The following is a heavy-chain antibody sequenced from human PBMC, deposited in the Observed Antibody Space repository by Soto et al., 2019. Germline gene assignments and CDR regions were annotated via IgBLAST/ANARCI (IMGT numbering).Heavy chain of an antibody. CDR3: ARGGYSSGWTRPYDYYYYGMDV. J-gene: IGHJ6*02. Sequence: QVQLVQSGAEVKKPGSSVKVSCKASGGTFSSYAISWVRQAPGQGLEWMGGIIPIFGTANYAQKFQGRVTITADDSTSTAYRELSSLRSEDTAVYYCARGGYSSGWTRPYDYYYYGMDVWGQGTTVTVSS. CDR2: IIPIFGTA. D-gene: IGHD6-19*01. CDR1: GGTFSSYA. V-gene: IGHV1-69*12.